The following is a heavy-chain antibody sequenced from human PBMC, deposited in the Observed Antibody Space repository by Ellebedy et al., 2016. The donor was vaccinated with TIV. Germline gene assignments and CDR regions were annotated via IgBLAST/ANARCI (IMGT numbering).Heavy chain of an antibody. D-gene: IGHD5-12*01. Sequence: GESLKISCAASGFTFSSYSMNWVRQAPGKGLEWVSSISSSSSYIYYADSVKGRFTISRDNAKNSLYLQMNSLRAEDTAVYYCARVFDTSGYDFYYGMDVWGQGTTVTVSS. CDR2: ISSSSSYI. V-gene: IGHV3-21*01. CDR3: ARVFDTSGYDFYYGMDV. J-gene: IGHJ6*02. CDR1: GFTFSSYS.